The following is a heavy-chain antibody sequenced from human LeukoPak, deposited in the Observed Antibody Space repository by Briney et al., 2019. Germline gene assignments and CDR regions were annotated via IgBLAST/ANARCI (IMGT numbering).Heavy chain of an antibody. CDR3: ARESPGSSEDY. CDR1: GFTFSNYE. D-gene: IGHD6-6*01. J-gene: IGHJ4*02. Sequence: GGSLRLSCAASGFTFSNYEMNWVRQAPRKGLEWVSYISSSGTTVYYADSVKGRFTVSRDNSKNSLYLQMNSLRDGDTAVYYCARESPGSSEDYWGQGTLVTVSS. V-gene: IGHV3-48*03. CDR2: ISSSGTTV.